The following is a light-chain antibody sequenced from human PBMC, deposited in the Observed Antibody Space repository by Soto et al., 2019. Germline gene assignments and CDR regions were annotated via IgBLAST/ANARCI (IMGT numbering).Light chain of an antibody. CDR2: GAF. Sequence: EIVLTQSTANLSLSPGERATLSCRASPSVTNYLAWYQQKPGRAPRLLIFGAFNRPTGIPARFSGSGSGTDFTLTISSLEPEDFAVYYCQQRNIWPPVTFDQGTRLEIK. V-gene: IGKV3-11*01. J-gene: IGKJ5*01. CDR3: QQRNIWPPVT. CDR1: PSVTNY.